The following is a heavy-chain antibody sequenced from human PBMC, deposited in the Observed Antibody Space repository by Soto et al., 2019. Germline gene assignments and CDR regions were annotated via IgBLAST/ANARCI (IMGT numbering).Heavy chain of an antibody. D-gene: IGHD5-12*01. CDR1: GFTFSSYS. Sequence: GGSLRLSCAASGFTFSSYSMNWVRQAPGKGLEWVSYISSSSSTIYYADSVKGRFTISRDNAKNSLYLQMNSLRAEDTAVYYCAREGGYSGYDKGNFSVYYYYYMDVWGKGTTVTVSS. CDR2: ISSSSSTI. J-gene: IGHJ6*03. CDR3: AREGGYSGYDKGNFSVYYYYYMDV. V-gene: IGHV3-48*01.